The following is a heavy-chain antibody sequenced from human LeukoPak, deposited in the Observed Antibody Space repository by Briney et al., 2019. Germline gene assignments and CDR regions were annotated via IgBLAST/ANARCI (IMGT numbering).Heavy chain of an antibody. J-gene: IGHJ4*02. CDR2: INHSGST. D-gene: IGHD3-3*01. CDR3: ARGNPHYAFWSGSYSVYYFDY. Sequence: SETLSLTCAVYGGSFSGYYWSWIRQPPGKGLEWIGEINHSGSTNYNPSLKSRVTISVDTSKNQFSLKLSSVTAADTAVYYCARGNPHYAFWSGSYSVYYFDYWGQGTLVTVSS. CDR1: GGSFSGYY. V-gene: IGHV4-34*01.